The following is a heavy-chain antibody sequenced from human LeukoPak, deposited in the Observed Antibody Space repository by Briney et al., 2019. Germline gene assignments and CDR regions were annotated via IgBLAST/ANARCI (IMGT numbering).Heavy chain of an antibody. D-gene: IGHD3-22*01. V-gene: IGHV3-43*02. CDR3: AKDCYDSSGYYKDAFDI. J-gene: IGHJ3*02. CDR2: ISGDGGST. Sequence: GGSLRLSCAASGFTFDDYAMHWVRQAPGKGLGWVSLISGDGGSTYYADSVKGRFTISRDNSKNSLYLQMNSLRTEDTALYYCAKDCYDSSGYYKDAFDIWGQGTMVTVSS. CDR1: GFTFDDYA.